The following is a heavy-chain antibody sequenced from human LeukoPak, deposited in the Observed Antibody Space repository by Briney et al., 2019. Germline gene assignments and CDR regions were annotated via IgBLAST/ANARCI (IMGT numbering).Heavy chain of an antibody. J-gene: IGHJ4*02. D-gene: IGHD3-22*01. V-gene: IGHV1-2*02. CDR3: ARALVYYDSSGYYGY. CDR1: GYTFTGYY. CDR2: INPNSGGT. Sequence: GASVKVSCKASGYTFTGYYMHWMRQAPGQGLEWMGWINPNSGGTNYAQKFQGRVTMTRDTSISTAYMELSRLRSDDTAVYYCARALVYYDSSGYYGYWGQGTLVTVSS.